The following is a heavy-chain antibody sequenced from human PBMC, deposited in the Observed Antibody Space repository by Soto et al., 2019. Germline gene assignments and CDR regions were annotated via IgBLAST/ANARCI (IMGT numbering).Heavy chain of an antibody. Sequence: QLQLQESGPGLVKPSETLSLTCTVSGGSISSSSYYWGWIRQPPGKGLEWIGSIYYSGSTYYNPSLKSRVTIPVHTSKNXXSXKXXSVTAADTAVYYCARHRPLSVPKDYGGNPDDAFDIWGQGTMVTVSS. CDR2: IYYSGST. J-gene: IGHJ3*02. V-gene: IGHV4-39*01. D-gene: IGHD4-17*01. CDR1: GGSISSSSYY. CDR3: ARHRPLSVPKDYGGNPDDAFDI.